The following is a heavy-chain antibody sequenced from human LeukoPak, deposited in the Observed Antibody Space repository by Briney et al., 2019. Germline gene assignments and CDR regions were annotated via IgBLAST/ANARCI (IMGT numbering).Heavy chain of an antibody. J-gene: IGHJ4*02. D-gene: IGHD5-18*01. CDR3: ARGKTAMEPSDY. CDR1: GFTFSSYA. CDR2: ISGSGGST. Sequence: SGGSLRLSCAASGFTFSSYAMSWVRQAPGKGLEWVSAISGSGGSTYYADSVKGRFTISRDNSKNTLYLQMNSLRAEDTAVYYCARGKTAMEPSDYWGQGTLVTVSS. V-gene: IGHV3-23*01.